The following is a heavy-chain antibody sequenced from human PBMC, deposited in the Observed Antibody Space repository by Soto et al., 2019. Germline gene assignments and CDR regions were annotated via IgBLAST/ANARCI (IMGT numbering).Heavy chain of an antibody. CDR1: GFSLTTSGVG. V-gene: IGHV2-5*02. D-gene: IGHD4-17*01. CDR2: IYWDDDK. J-gene: IGHJ5*02. CDR3: ANRTTTVTWWFDP. Sequence: QITLKESGPTLVKPTQTLTLTCTFSGFSLTTSGVGVGWIRQPPGKALEWLALIYWDDDKRYSPSLKSRLTIHSGTSKNPVVLTMTNMDPADTATYFCANRTTTVTWWFDPWGQGTLVTVSS.